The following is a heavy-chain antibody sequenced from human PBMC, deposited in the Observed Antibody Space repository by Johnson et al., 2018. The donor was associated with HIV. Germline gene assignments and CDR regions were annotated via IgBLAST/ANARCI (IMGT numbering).Heavy chain of an antibody. V-gene: IGHV3-23*03. CDR2: IYSGGST. Sequence: VQLVESGGGLVQPGGSLRLSCGASAFTFSSNDMKWVRQAPGKGLEWVSVIYSGGSTYYADSVKGRFTISRDNSKNTLYLQMNSLRAEDTAVYYCAKVDDYGDWGGAFDIWGQGTMVTVSS. J-gene: IGHJ3*02. CDR3: AKVDDYGDWGGAFDI. CDR1: AFTFSSND. D-gene: IGHD4-17*01.